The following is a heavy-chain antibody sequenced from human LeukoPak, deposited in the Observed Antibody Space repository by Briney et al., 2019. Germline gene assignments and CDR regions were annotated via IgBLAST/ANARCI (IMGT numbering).Heavy chain of an antibody. CDR3: AKKMGTGNFYFDY. J-gene: IGHJ4*02. CDR2: ITSSGSGT. CDR1: EFSFGNYA. Sequence: GGSLRLSRAASEFSFGNYAMSWVRQAPGKGLQWVSAITSSGSGTYYADSVKGRFTISRDNSKNTLYLQMNSLRAEDTAVYYCAKKMGTGNFYFDYWGQGTLVTVSS. D-gene: IGHD3-10*01. V-gene: IGHV3-23*01.